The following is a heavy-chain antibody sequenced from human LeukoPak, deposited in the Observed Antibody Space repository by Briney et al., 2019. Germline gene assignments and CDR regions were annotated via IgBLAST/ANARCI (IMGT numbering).Heavy chain of an antibody. J-gene: IGHJ6*03. Sequence: GGSLRLSCAASGFTVSSNYMSWVRQAPGKGLEWVSVIYSGGSTYYADSVKGRFTISRDNSKNTLYLQMNSLRAEDTAVYYCARGKKLDRYYYYYYMDVWGKGTTVTVSS. CDR1: GFTVSSNY. D-gene: IGHD6-6*01. V-gene: IGHV3-53*05. CDR3: ARGKKLDRYYYYYYMDV. CDR2: IYSGGST.